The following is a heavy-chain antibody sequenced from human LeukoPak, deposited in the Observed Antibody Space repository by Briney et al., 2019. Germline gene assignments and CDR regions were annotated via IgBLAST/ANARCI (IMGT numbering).Heavy chain of an antibody. V-gene: IGHV3-9*01. CDR2: ISWNSGSI. D-gene: IGHD6-19*01. J-gene: IGHJ3*02. Sequence: GGSLRLSCAASGLTFDDYAMHWVRQAPGKGLEWVSGISWNSGSIGYADSVKGRFTISRDNAKNSLYLQMNSLRAEDTALYYCAKDPGQWLDTGAFDIWGQGTMVAVSS. CDR3: AKDPGQWLDTGAFDI. CDR1: GLTFDDYA.